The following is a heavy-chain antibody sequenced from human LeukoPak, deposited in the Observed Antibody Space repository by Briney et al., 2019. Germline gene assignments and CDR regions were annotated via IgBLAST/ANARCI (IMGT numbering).Heavy chain of an antibody. Sequence: GGSLRLSCAASGFIFNYYTMNWVRQAPGKGPEWIASIDSSGSYIHYAASVKGRFTISRDNARDSVYLQMDSLTDEDTAVYYCARAFDSWGQGTLVTVSS. J-gene: IGHJ4*02. V-gene: IGHV3-21*01. CDR3: ARAFDS. CDR2: IDSSGSYI. CDR1: GFIFNYYT.